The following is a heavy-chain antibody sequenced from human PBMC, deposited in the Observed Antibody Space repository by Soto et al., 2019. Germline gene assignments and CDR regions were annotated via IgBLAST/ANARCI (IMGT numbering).Heavy chain of an antibody. V-gene: IGHV4-31*03. CDR3: ARPINDYYDSSGDLPGAFDI. CDR2: IYYSGST. Sequence: QVQLQESGPGLVKPSQTLSLTCTVSGGSISSGGYYWSWIRQHPGKRLVWIGYIYYSGSTYYNPSLTSRVTISVDTAKNQSSLKLSAVTAADTAVYYCARPINDYYDSSGDLPGAFDIWGKGTMVTVAS. J-gene: IGHJ3*02. CDR1: GGSISSGGYY. D-gene: IGHD3-22*01.